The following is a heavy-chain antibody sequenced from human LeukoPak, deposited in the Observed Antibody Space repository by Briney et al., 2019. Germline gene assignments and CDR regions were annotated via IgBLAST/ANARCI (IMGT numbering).Heavy chain of an antibody. D-gene: IGHD3-16*01. CDR1: GFTFSSYE. CDR2: ISSSGSTI. V-gene: IGHV3-48*03. CDR3: AKSTRAVMAMMDV. Sequence: PGGSLRLSCAASGFTFSSYEMNWVRQAPGKGLEWVSYISSSGSTIYYADSVKGRFTISRDNAKNSLFLQMNSLRAEDTAMYFCAKSTRAVMAMMDVWGKGTTVTVSS. J-gene: IGHJ6*04.